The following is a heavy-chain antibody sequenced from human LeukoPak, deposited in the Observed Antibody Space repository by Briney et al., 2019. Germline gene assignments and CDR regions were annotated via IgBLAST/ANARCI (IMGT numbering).Heavy chain of an antibody. Sequence: PSETLSLTCTVSGGSISSYYWSWIRQPPGKGLEWTGYIYYSGSTNYNPSLKSRVTISVDTSKNQFSLKLSSVTAADTAVYYCARGRGYSHGYWAYWGQGTLVTVSS. CDR1: GGSISSYY. V-gene: IGHV4-59*01. J-gene: IGHJ4*02. CDR2: IYYSGST. CDR3: ARGRGYSHGYWAY. D-gene: IGHD5-18*01.